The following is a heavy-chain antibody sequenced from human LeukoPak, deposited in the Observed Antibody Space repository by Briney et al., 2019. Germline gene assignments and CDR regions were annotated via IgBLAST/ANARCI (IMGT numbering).Heavy chain of an antibody. D-gene: IGHD6-6*01. CDR3: ARDREYSSSGLVWFDP. Sequence: SETLSLTCTVSGGSVSGYYWSWIRQPPGKGLDWIGYTYYSGSTNYNPSLKSRVTISVDTSENQFSLKLTSVTAADTAVYYCARDREYSSSGLVWFDPWGHGILVTVSS. V-gene: IGHV4-59*02. J-gene: IGHJ5*02. CDR2: TYYSGST. CDR1: GGSVSGYY.